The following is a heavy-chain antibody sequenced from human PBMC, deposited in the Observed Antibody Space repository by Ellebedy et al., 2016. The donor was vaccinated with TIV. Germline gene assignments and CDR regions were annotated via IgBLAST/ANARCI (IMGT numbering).Heavy chain of an antibody. J-gene: IGHJ6*02. CDR2: ISSSSGYI. D-gene: IGHD4-17*01. V-gene: IGHV3-21*01. Sequence: GESLKISCAASGFTFNTYTINWVRQAPGKGLEWVSSISSSSGYIYYADSVKGRFTISRDNAKNSLYLQMNSLRAEDTAVYYCAREGVYGDYVMDYYYYGMDVWGQGTTVTVSS. CDR3: AREGVYGDYVMDYYYYGMDV. CDR1: GFTFNTYT.